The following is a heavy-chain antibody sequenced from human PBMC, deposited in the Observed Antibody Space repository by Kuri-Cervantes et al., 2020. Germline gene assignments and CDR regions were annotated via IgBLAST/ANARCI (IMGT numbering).Heavy chain of an antibody. CDR2: ISSSGSTI. D-gene: IGHD2-21*02. Sequence: GGSLRLSCAASGFTFSDYYMSWIRQAPGKGLEWVSYISSSGSTIYYADSVKGRFTISRDNSKNTLYLQMNSLRAEDTAVYYCARRVTPRAFDIWGQGTMVTVSS. J-gene: IGHJ3*02. CDR3: ARRVTPRAFDI. V-gene: IGHV3-11*01. CDR1: GFTFSDYY.